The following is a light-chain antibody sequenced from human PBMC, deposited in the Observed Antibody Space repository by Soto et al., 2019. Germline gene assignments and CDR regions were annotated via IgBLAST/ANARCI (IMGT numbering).Light chain of an antibody. CDR3: HQRSNWPPYT. Sequence: EIVLTQSPATLSLSPGERATLSCRASQSVSSYLAWYQQKPGQAPRLLIYDASNRATGIPARFSGSGSGTDFTLTISSLEPEAFAVYYCHQRSNWPPYTFGQGTKLEIK. CDR1: QSVSSY. CDR2: DAS. V-gene: IGKV3-11*01. J-gene: IGKJ2*01.